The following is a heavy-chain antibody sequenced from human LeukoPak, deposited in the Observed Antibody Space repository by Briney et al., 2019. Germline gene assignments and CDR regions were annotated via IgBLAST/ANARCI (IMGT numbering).Heavy chain of an antibody. Sequence: GSSVKVSCKASGGTFSSYAISWVRQAPGQGLEWMGGIIPIFGTANYAQKFQGRVTITADEPTSTAYMELSSLRSEDTAVYYCARSPSGSYSFGIFDYWGQGTLVTVSS. J-gene: IGHJ4*02. D-gene: IGHD1-26*01. V-gene: IGHV1-69*01. CDR1: GGTFSSYA. CDR2: IIPIFGTA. CDR3: ARSPSGSYSFGIFDY.